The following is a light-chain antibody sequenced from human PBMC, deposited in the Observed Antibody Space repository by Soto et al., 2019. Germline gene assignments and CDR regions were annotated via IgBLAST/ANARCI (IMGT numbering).Light chain of an antibody. CDR1: QSISSSY. Sequence: EIVLTQSPGTLSLSPGERATLSCRASQSISSSYFAWYQQKPGQAPRLLVYGVSSRATDVPDRFSGSGSGTDFTLTISRLEHEDFAVYYCQQYTDSRTFGQGTKVEIK. V-gene: IGKV3-20*01. CDR2: GVS. J-gene: IGKJ1*01. CDR3: QQYTDSRT.